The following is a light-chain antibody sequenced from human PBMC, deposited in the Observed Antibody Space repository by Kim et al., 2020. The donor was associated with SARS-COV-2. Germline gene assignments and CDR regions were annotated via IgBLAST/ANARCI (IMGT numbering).Light chain of an antibody. J-gene: IGLJ3*02. V-gene: IGLV3-19*01. CDR3: NSRDSSGNHWV. CDR2: GKN. Sequence: ALGQTVRITCHGDSLRSYYASWYQQKPGQAPVLVIYGKNNRPSGIPDRFSGPSSGNTASLTITGAQAEDEADYYCNSRDSSGNHWVFGGGTKLTVL. CDR1: SLRSYY.